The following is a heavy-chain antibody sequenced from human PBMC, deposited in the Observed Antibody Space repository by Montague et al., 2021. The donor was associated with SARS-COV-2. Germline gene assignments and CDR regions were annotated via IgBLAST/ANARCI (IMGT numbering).Heavy chain of an antibody. J-gene: IGHJ5*02. Sequence: TLSLTCTVSIGSISSGSYYWSWIRRPAGKGLEWIGRIYTSGGTNYXPSLKSRVTISVDTSKNQFSLKLSSVTAADTAVYYCARDGYSSGWNGLHWFDPWGQGTLVTVSS. CDR1: IGSISSGSYY. V-gene: IGHV4-61*02. CDR2: IYTSGGT. CDR3: ARDGYSSGWNGLHWFDP. D-gene: IGHD6-25*01.